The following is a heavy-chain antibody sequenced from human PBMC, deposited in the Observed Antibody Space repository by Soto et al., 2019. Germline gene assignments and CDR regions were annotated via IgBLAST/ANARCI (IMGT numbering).Heavy chain of an antibody. CDR2: ISPHNGNT. Sequence: HVQLVQSGGELKKPGAAVKVSCNTSGYTFNTYFITWVRQAPGQGLEWMGWISPHNGNTNYAEKFQGRVTMTADTITKTAYMELRNLRIDATAVYYCARDTGNSFAYWGQGTPVTVSS. CDR1: GYTFNTYF. CDR3: ARDTGNSFAY. J-gene: IGHJ4*02. V-gene: IGHV1-18*01.